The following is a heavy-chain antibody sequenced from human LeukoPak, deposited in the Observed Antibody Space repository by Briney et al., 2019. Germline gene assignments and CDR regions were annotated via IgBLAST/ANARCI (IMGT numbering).Heavy chain of an antibody. CDR2: ISSSSSYI. D-gene: IGHD1-14*01. J-gene: IGHJ4*02. CDR1: GFTFSSYS. Sequence: PGGSLRLSCAASGFTFSSYSMDWVRQAPGKGLEWVSSISSSSSYIYYADSVKGRFTISRDNAKNSLYLQMNSLRAEDTAVYYCARGPGGYFDYWGQGTLVTVSS. CDR3: ARGPGGYFDY. V-gene: IGHV3-21*01.